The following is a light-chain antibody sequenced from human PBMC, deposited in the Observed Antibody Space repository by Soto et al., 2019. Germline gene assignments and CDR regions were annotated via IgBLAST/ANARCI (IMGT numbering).Light chain of an antibody. Sequence: QSVLTQPPSVSGTPGQRVTISCTGSSSNIGACYDVHWYQQLPGTAPKLLIYGNSKRPSGVPDRFSGSKSGSSASLAITGFHAEDEADYYCQSYDSSLSGYVFGTGNKLTVL. J-gene: IGLJ1*01. CDR1: SSNIGACYD. CDR3: QSYDSSLSGYV. CDR2: GNS. V-gene: IGLV1-40*01.